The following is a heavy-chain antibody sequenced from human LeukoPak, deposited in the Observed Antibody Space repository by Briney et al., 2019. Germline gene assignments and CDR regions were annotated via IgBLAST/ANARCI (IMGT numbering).Heavy chain of an antibody. CDR3: ARDLGLWSLDGAFDI. J-gene: IGHJ3*02. CDR2: IYTSGST. D-gene: IGHD4/OR15-4a*01. V-gene: IGHV4-4*07. CDR1: GGSISSYY. Sequence: SETLSLTCTVSGGSISSYYWSWIRQPAGKGLEWIGRIYTSGSTNYNPSLKSRVTISVDKSKNQFSLKLSSVTAADTAVYYCARDLGLWSLDGAFDIWGQGTVVTASS.